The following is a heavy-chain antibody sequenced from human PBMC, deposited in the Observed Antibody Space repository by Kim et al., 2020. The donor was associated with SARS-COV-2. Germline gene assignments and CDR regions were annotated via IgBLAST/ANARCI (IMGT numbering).Heavy chain of an antibody. CDR1: GFTVSSNY. CDR3: ARSSESPFWSGYYNGHRGFDY. J-gene: IGHJ4*02. V-gene: IGHV3-53*01. CDR2: IYSGGST. D-gene: IGHD3-3*01. Sequence: GGSLRLSCAASGFTVSSNYMSWVRQAPGKGLEWVSVIYSGGSTYYADSVKGRFTISRDNSKNTLYLQMNSLRAEDTAVYYCARSSESPFWSGYYNGHRGFDYWGQGTLVTVSS.